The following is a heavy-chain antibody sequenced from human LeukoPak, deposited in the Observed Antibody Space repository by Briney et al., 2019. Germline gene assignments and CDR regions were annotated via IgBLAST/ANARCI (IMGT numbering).Heavy chain of an antibody. Sequence: GRSLRLSCAASGFTFDDYAMHWVRQAPGKGLEWVSGISWNSGSIGYADSVKGRFTISRDNAKNSLYLQMNSLRAEDTALYYCAKDISDGGPQIAFDIWGQGTMVTVSS. J-gene: IGHJ3*02. CDR1: GFTFDDYA. D-gene: IGHD4-23*01. CDR2: ISWNSGSI. CDR3: AKDISDGGPQIAFDI. V-gene: IGHV3-9*01.